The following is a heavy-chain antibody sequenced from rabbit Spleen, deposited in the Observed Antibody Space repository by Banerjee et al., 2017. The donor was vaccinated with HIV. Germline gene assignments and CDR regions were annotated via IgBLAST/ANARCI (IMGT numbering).Heavy chain of an antibody. CDR1: GFDFSSYEV. CDR2: IYTGNGHL. V-gene: IGHV1S45*01. D-gene: IGHD4-2*01. J-gene: IGHJ4*01. CDR3: ARDAGTYDYIDGYFNL. Sequence: QEQLVESGGGLVQPGGSLKLSCKASGFDFSSYEVSWVRQAPGKGLEWIGCIYTGNGHLHYASWAKGRFTISITSSTTVTLQMTSLTVADTATYFCARDAGTYDYIDGYFNLWGQGTLVTVS.